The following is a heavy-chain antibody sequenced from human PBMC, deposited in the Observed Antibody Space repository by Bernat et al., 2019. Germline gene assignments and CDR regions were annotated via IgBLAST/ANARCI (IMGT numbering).Heavy chain of an antibody. CDR1: GFTFGDYA. J-gene: IGHJ4*02. CDR3: ARWLYQGDY. D-gene: IGHD5-12*01. Sequence: EVQLVESGGGLVQPGRSLRLSCTASGFTFGDYAMSWFRQAPGKGLEWVSVIYGGGTTYYADSVKGRFTISRDNSKNTVFLQMNSLRGDDTAVYYCARWLYQGDYWGQGTLVTVSS. CDR2: IYGGGTT. V-gene: IGHV3-66*01.